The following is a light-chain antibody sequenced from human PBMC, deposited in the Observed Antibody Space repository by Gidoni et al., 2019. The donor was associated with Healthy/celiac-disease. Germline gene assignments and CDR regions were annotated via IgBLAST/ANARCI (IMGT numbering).Light chain of an antibody. CDR1: TGAVTSGYY. CDR2: STS. Sequence: TLTCASSTGAVTSGYYPNWFQQKPGQAPRALSYSTSNKHSWTPARFSGSLLGGKAALTLSGVQPEDEAEYYCLLYYGGAQVFGGGTKLTVL. V-gene: IGLV7-43*01. CDR3: LLYYGGAQV. J-gene: IGLJ3*02.